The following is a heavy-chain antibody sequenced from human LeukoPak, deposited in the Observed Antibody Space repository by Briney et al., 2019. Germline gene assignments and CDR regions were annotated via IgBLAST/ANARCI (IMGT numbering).Heavy chain of an antibody. CDR1: GCTFNTYS. Sequence: GGSLRLSCAASGCTFNTYSMNWVRQAPGKGLEWVSSISSTSTHIKYADSVKGRFTISRDNAKNSLYLQMNSLRAEDTAVYYCARYPSTGAFDIWGQGTMVTVSS. J-gene: IGHJ3*02. D-gene: IGHD2-2*01. CDR2: ISSTSTHI. V-gene: IGHV3-21*01. CDR3: ARYPSTGAFDI.